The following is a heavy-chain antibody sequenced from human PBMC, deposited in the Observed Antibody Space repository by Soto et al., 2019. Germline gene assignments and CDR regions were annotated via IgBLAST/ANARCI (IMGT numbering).Heavy chain of an antibody. Sequence: QVQLVQSGAEVKKPGSSVKVSCKASGGTFSSYAISWVRQAPGQGLEWMGGIIPIFGTANYAQKFQGRVTITADESTSTAYMVLSSLRSEDTAVYYCARDPLRVTMDGGGSWGQGTLVTVSS. D-gene: IGHD2-21*02. V-gene: IGHV1-69*01. CDR1: GGTFSSYA. CDR2: IIPIFGTA. J-gene: IGHJ5*02. CDR3: ARDPLRVTMDGGGS.